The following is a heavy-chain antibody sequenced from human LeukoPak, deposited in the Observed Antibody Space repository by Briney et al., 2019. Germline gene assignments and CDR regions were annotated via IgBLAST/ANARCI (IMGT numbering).Heavy chain of an antibody. D-gene: IGHD5-18*01. CDR2: ISGSGGST. V-gene: IGHV3-23*01. CDR3: AKEGNEIYSYRLFEY. CDR1: GFTFSSCA. J-gene: IGHJ4*02. Sequence: GGSLRLSCAASGFTFSSCAMSWVRQAPGKGLEWVSSISGSGGSTYYADSVKGLFTISRDNSKNTLYLQMNSRRAGDTALYYCAKEGNEIYSYRLFEYWGQGTVVSVSS.